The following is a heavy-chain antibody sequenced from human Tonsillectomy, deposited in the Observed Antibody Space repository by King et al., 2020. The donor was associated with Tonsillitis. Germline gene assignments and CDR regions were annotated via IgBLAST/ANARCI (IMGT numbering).Heavy chain of an antibody. CDR2: INGRSTYK. Sequence: VQLVESGGGLVKPGGSLRLSCAASGFSFSGYSMNWVRQAPGKGLEWVSSINGRSTYKYYAYSVKGRFTISRDNAKNSLYLQINSLRDEDTAVYYCARESFRYDILTGFYGMDVWGQGTTVTVS. V-gene: IGHV3-21*01. J-gene: IGHJ6*02. CDR3: ARESFRYDILTGFYGMDV. CDR1: GFSFSGYS. D-gene: IGHD3-9*01.